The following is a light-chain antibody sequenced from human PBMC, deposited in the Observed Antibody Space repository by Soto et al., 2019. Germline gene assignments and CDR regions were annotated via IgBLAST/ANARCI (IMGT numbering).Light chain of an antibody. Sequence: EMGMPQSPANLSVSPGEITILSSRASQSVGSDLAWYQQKPGQAPRLVIYDIFTRATGVPTRISGSGSGTEFTLAISSLQSEDFAVYYCQQYNSWPVTFGGGTKVDIK. V-gene: IGKV3D-15*01. J-gene: IGKJ4*01. CDR1: QSVGSD. CDR3: QQYNSWPVT. CDR2: DIF.